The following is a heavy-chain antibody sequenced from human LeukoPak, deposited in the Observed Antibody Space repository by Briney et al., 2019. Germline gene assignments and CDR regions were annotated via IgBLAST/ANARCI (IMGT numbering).Heavy chain of an antibody. D-gene: IGHD3-9*01. CDR2: IYYSGST. Sequence: SQTLYLTCTVSGGSISSGDNYWSWIRQPPGKGLERIGDIYYSGSTYYNPSLKSRVTISVDTSKNQFSLKLSSVTAADTAVFFFQAEDGIRDFDWLPLDYWGQGTLVTVSS. V-gene: IGHV4-30-4*08. CDR3: QAEDGIRDFDWLPLDY. CDR1: GGSISSGDNY. J-gene: IGHJ4*02.